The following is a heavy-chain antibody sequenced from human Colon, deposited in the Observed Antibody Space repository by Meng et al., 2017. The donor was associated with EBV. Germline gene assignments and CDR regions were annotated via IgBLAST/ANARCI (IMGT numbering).Heavy chain of an antibody. D-gene: IGHD3-10*01. CDR3: ARRGPSGNFSP. J-gene: IGHJ5*02. CDR1: GGSFRDYY. V-gene: IGHV4-34*01. Sequence: QWQLQQWGAGLLKPSAILSRRCAVCGGSFRDYYWTWIRHPPGKGLEWIGEIDHRGNTKYNPSLKSRVTISLDTSKKQFSLKVSSVTAADSAVYYCARRGPSGNFSPWSQGALVTVSS. CDR2: IDHRGNT.